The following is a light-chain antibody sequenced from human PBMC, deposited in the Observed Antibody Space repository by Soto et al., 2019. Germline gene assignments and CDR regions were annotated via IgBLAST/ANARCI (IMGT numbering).Light chain of an antibody. Sequence: EIVLTQSPVTLSLSPGERATLSCRASQSVNSYLAWYQQKPGQAPRLPIYDSSTRATGIPARFSGSGSGTDFTLTISSLEPEDFAGYYCQQRNNWPWTFGQGTKVEIK. CDR1: QSVNSY. CDR3: QQRNNWPWT. V-gene: IGKV3-11*01. CDR2: DSS. J-gene: IGKJ1*01.